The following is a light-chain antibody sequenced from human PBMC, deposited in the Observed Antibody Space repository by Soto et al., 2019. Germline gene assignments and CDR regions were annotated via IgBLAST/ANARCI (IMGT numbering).Light chain of an antibody. J-gene: IGKJ2*01. CDR2: GAS. Sequence: EIVLTQSPGTLSLSPGERATLSCRASQSVSSSYLAWYQQKPGQAPRLLIYGASSMATGIPDRFSGSGSGTDFTLTSSRLEPEDFAVYYCQQYGSSPPYTFGQGTKVDIK. V-gene: IGKV3-20*01. CDR3: QQYGSSPPYT. CDR1: QSVSSSY.